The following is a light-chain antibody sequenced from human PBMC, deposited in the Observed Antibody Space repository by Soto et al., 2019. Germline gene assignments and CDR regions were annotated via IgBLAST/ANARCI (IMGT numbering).Light chain of an antibody. J-gene: IGKJ5*01. CDR2: DAS. Sequence: EMVLTQSPATLSLSPGGRVTLSCRAGQSVSSSLAWYQQQPGQAPRLLIYDASNRATGIPARFSGSGSGTDFTLTISSLEPEDFAVYYCQQRSNWPINFGQGTRLEIK. V-gene: IGKV3-11*01. CDR1: QSVSSS. CDR3: QQRSNWPIN.